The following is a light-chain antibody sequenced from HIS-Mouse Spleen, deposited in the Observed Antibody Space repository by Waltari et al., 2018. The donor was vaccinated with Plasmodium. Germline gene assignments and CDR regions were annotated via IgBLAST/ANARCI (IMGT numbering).Light chain of an antibody. CDR2: EVS. CDR3: SSYTSSSTVV. Sequence: QSALTQPASVSGSPGQSITISRPGTSSDVGCYNSVSWYQPHPGKAPKLMIYEVSNRPSGVSNRFSGSKSGNTASLTISGLQAEDEADYYCSSYTSSSTVVFGGGTKLTVL. J-gene: IGLJ2*01. V-gene: IGLV2-14*01. CDR1: SSDVGCYNS.